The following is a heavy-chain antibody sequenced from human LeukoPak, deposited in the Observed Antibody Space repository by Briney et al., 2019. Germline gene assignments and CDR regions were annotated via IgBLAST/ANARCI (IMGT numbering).Heavy chain of an antibody. Sequence: PGGSLRLSCAASGFTFSNHNMDWVRQAPGKGLEWISYISGRGEAIFYADSVQGRFTISRDNAKNSIYLQMNGLTAEDTAVYYCARELGIAAPFDPWGQGTLVTVSS. CDR2: ISGRGEAI. J-gene: IGHJ5*02. CDR3: ARELGIAAPFDP. CDR1: GFTFSNHN. D-gene: IGHD6-13*01. V-gene: IGHV3-48*01.